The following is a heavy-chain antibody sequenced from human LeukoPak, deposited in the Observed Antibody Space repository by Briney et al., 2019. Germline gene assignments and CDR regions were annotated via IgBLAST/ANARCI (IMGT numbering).Heavy chain of an antibody. V-gene: IGHV3-23*01. Sequence: GGSLRLSCAAAGFTFSTYAMTWVHQAPRKGLEWVSGIRGDGGGTYYADSVKGRFTISRDNSKNTLYLQMNSLRAEDTAVYYCARDGTLDYWGQGTLVTVSP. D-gene: IGHD1-14*01. CDR1: GFTFSTYA. J-gene: IGHJ4*02. CDR2: IRGDGGGT. CDR3: ARDGTLDY.